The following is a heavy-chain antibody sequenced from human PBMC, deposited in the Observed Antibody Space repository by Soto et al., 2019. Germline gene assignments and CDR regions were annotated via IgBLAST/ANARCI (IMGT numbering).Heavy chain of an antibody. CDR1: GGTFSNYA. Sequence: QVQLVQSGAEVKKPGSSVKVSCKASGGTFSNYALSWVRQAPGQGLEWMGDIIPTFGTTNNAQKFQGRVTXTXXXAXXTADMELSSLRSEDTAVYYCAGRGARDYYDTSGYGWGQGTLVTVSS. V-gene: IGHV1-69*05. D-gene: IGHD3-22*01. CDR3: AGRGARDYYDTSGYG. J-gene: IGHJ1*01. CDR2: IIPTFGTT.